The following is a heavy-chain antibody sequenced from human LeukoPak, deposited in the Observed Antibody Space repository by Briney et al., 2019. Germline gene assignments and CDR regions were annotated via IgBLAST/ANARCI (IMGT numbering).Heavy chain of an antibody. J-gene: IGHJ3*02. CDR2: IYYTGST. Sequence: SETLSLTCTVSGGSVSDYYWSWIRQSPGKGLEWIGYIYYTGSTSYNPSLRSRVTMSADTSKNHFSLTLNAVTAADTAVYHCASYSGIYSAFEIWSQGTLVTVSS. CDR3: ASYSGIYSAFEI. CDR1: GGSVSDYY. D-gene: IGHD1-26*01. V-gene: IGHV4-59*02.